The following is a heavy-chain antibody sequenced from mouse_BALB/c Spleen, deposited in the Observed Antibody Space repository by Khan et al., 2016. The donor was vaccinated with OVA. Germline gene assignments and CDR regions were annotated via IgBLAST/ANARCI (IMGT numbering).Heavy chain of an antibody. CDR2: IFPNNGGT. CDR1: GYPFTDYN. V-gene: IGHV1-18*01. CDR3: ARHGYGGFAY. J-gene: IGHJ3*01. D-gene: IGHD2-2*01. Sequence: VRLQQSGPELVKPGASVKIPCKASGYPFTDYNMAWVKQSHGRGLEWIGDIFPNNGGTDYNQKFKGKATLTVEKSSSTAFMGLRSLTSEDTAVYSCARHGYGGFAYWGQGTLVTVSA.